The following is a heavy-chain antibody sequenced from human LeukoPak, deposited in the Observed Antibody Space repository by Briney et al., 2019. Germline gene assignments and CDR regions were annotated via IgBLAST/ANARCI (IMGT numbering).Heavy chain of an antibody. J-gene: IGHJ4*02. V-gene: IGHV1-46*01. Sequence: ASVKVSCKASGYTFTSYYMHWVRQAPGQGLEWMGIINPSGGSTSYAQKFQGRVTMTRDTSISTAYMELSRLRSDDTAVYYCARVGTEFELWWPPLDYWGQGTLVTVSS. D-gene: IGHD2-21*01. CDR2: INPSGGST. CDR1: GYTFTSYY. CDR3: ARVGTEFELWWPPLDY.